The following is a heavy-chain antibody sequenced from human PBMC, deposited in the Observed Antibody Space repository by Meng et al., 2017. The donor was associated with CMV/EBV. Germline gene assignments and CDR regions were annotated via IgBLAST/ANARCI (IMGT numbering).Heavy chain of an antibody. CDR1: RFTFSGST. CDR2: IKSKASNYAT. Sequence: GESLKISCAVSRFTFSGSTIHWVRQASGKGLEWLGRIKSKASNYATAYGASVKGRFTISRDDSKNTAYLQMNGLRAEDTAVYYCAKRSNGYWDYYYYYGMDVWGQGTTVTVSS. CDR3: AKRSNGYWDYYYYYGMDV. D-gene: IGHD3-22*01. V-gene: IGHV3-73*01. J-gene: IGHJ6*02.